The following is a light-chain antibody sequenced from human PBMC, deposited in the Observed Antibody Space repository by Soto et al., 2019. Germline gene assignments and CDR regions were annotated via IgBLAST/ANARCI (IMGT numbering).Light chain of an antibody. CDR2: DVT. CDR1: SSDVGAYDF. V-gene: IGLV2-14*01. J-gene: IGLJ6*01. CDR3: SSYTTRSTLV. Sequence: QSALTQPASMSGSPGQSITISCTGTSSDVGAYDFVSWYQHSPGKAPKLVTFDVTHRPPGISDRFSGSKSANTASLTISGLQAADEAFYYCSSYTTRSTLVFGGGTKVTVL.